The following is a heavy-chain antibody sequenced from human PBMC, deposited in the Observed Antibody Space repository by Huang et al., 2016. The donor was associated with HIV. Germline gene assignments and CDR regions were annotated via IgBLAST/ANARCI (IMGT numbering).Heavy chain of an antibody. D-gene: IGHD3-22*01. V-gene: IGHV3-9*01. CDR2: ISWDSGTI. CDR1: GFTLDDYA. CDR3: AKDYYYDRSGSDAFDI. J-gene: IGHJ3*02. Sequence: EVQLVESGGGLVQPGRSLRLSCAASGFTLDDYAMHWVRQAPGKGLEWVSVISWDSGTIGYADSVKGRFTISRDNAKRSLYLQMNSLRAEDTALYYCAKDYYYDRSGSDAFDIWGQGTMVTVSS.